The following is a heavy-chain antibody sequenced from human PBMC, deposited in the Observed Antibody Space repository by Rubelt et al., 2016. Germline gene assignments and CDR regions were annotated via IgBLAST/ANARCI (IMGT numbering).Heavy chain of an antibody. CDR3: ARNVRHAGYYRA. CDR2: INHSGST. J-gene: IGHJ4*02. D-gene: IGHD3-9*01. CDR1: GGSFSGYY. Sequence: QVQLQQWGAGLLKPSETLSLTCAVYGGSFSGYYWSWIRQPPGKGLEWIGEINHSGSTNYNPSLKSRVTISVETSKNQFSLKLSSVTAADTAVYYCARNVRHAGYYRAWGQGTLVTVSS. V-gene: IGHV4-34*01.